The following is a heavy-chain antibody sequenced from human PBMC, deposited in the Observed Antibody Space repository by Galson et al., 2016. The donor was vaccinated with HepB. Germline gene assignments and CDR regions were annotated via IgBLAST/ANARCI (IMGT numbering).Heavy chain of an antibody. Sequence: TLSLTCTVSGGSISSGGYFWSWIRHHPGKGLEWIGYIYYSGSTYYNPSLRSRGTISVDTSKNQFSLKLTSVTAADTAVYYCARDLRVGAAASTRYFDYWGQGTLVTVSS. CDR1: GGSISSGGYF. D-gene: IGHD6-13*01. V-gene: IGHV4-31*03. J-gene: IGHJ4*02. CDR2: IYYSGST. CDR3: ARDLRVGAAASTRYFDY.